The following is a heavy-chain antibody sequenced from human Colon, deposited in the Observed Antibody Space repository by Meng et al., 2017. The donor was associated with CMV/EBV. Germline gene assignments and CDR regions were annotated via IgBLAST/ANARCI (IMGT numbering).Heavy chain of an antibody. CDR3: VRTPAAATGWFDP. CDR1: GFSVNDYS. CDR2: ISSSGRTI. D-gene: IGHD6-13*01. Sequence: AASGFSVNDYSMSWIRQAPGKGLEWSSYISSSGRTIYYADSVRGRFTISRDNARNSLFLQMNTLRADDTAVYYCVRTPAAATGWFDPWGQGTLVTVSS. V-gene: IGHV3-11*01. J-gene: IGHJ5*02.